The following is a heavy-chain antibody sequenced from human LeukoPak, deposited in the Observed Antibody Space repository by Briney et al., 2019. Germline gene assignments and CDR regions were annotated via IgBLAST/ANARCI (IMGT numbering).Heavy chain of an antibody. CDR1: GFTFSSYG. V-gene: IGHV3-33*01. D-gene: IGHD3-16*01. CDR3: ARDGVLSSIDY. J-gene: IGHJ4*02. Sequence: QPGRSLRLSCAASGFTFSSYGMHWVRQAPGKGLEWVAVIWYDGSNKYYADSVKGRFTISRDNPKNTLYLQMNSLRAEDTAVYYCARDGVLSSIDYWGQGALVTVSS. CDR2: IWYDGSNK.